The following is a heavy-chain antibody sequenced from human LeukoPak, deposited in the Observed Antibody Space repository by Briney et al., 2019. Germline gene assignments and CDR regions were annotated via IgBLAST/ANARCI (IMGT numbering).Heavy chain of an antibody. V-gene: IGHV1-18*01. Sequence: ASVKVSCKASGYTFTSYGISWVRQAPGQGLEWMGWISVYNGNTNYAQKLQGRVTMTTDTSTSTAYVELRSLRSDDTAVYYCARDRLGYCSGGSCYYYGMDVWGQGTTVTVSS. D-gene: IGHD2-15*01. CDR2: ISVYNGNT. CDR3: ARDRLGYCSGGSCYYYGMDV. J-gene: IGHJ6*02. CDR1: GYTFTSYG.